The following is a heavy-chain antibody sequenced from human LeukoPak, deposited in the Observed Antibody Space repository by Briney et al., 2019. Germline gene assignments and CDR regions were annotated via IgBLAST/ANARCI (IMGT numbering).Heavy chain of an antibody. CDR3: ARTTTVTTSGYFDY. V-gene: IGHV2-70*11. J-gene: IGHJ4*02. D-gene: IGHD4-17*01. Sequence: SGPALVKPTQTLTLTCTFSGFSLSTSGMCVSWIRQPPGKALEWLARIDWDDDKYYSTPLKTRLTISKDTSKNQVVLTMTNMDPVDTATYYCARTTTVTTSGYFDYWGQGTLVTVSS. CDR2: IDWDDDK. CDR1: GFSLSTSGMC.